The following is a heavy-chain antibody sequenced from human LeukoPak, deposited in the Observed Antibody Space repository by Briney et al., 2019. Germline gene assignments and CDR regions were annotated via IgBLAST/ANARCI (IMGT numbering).Heavy chain of an antibody. D-gene: IGHD3-22*01. CDR1: GFTFSNYW. V-gene: IGHV3-7*04. Sequence: GGSLRLSCAASGFTFSNYWMSWVRQAPGKGLEWVANIKQDGSEENYVDSVKGRFTISRDNAQNSLHLQMNSLRAEDTAVYYCARGGGYPPPAAFDIWGQGTMVTVSS. CDR2: IKQDGSEE. CDR3: ARGGGYPPPAAFDI. J-gene: IGHJ3*02.